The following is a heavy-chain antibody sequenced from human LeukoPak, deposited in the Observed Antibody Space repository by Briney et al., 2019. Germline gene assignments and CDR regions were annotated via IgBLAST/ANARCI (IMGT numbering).Heavy chain of an antibody. D-gene: IGHD4-17*01. V-gene: IGHV3-30-3*01. J-gene: IGHJ3*02. Sequence: PGGPLRLSCAASGFTFSSYAMHWVRQAPGKGLEWVAVISYDGSNKYYADSVKGRFTISRDNSKNTPYLQMNSLGAEDTAVYYCARASQTTDDAFDIWGQGTMVTVSS. CDR1: GFTFSSYA. CDR3: ARASQTTDDAFDI. CDR2: ISYDGSNK.